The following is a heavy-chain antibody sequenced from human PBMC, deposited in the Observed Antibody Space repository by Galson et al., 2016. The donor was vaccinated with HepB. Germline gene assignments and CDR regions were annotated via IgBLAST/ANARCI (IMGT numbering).Heavy chain of an antibody. CDR3: ARMKVLMVRNRQYYGMDV. D-gene: IGHD3-16*01. CDR2: INPSGGTT. Sequence: SVKVSCRASGYTFTSHYIQWVRQAPGQGLEYMGIINPSGGTTSDAQKFQGRVTMTRDTSTSTVFMELNSLRSEDTAVYYCARMKVLMVRNRQYYGMDVWGQGTTVTVSS. V-gene: IGHV1-46*01. J-gene: IGHJ6*02. CDR1: GYTFTSHY.